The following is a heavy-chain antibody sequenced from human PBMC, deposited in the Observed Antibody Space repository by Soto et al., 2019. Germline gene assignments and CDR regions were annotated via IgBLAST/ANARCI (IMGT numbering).Heavy chain of an antibody. CDR1: GFTFSSYA. V-gene: IGHV3-30-3*01. CDR2: ISYDGSNK. Sequence: GGSLRLSCAASGFTFSSYAMHWVRQAPGKGLEWVAVISYDGSNKYYADSVKGRFTISRDNSKNTLYLQMNSLRAEDTAVYYCARDIAAAGTGRDYYYGMDVWGQGTTVTVSS. CDR3: ARDIAAAGTGRDYYYGMDV. D-gene: IGHD6-13*01. J-gene: IGHJ6*02.